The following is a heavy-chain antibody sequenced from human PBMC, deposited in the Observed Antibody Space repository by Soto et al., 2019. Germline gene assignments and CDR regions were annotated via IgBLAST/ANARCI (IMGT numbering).Heavy chain of an antibody. D-gene: IGHD2-2*01. CDR1: ELTFISFW. V-gene: IGHV3-7*04. CDR2: IKQDGSEK. CDR3: ARDWLGYCSSTSCYPFDY. Sequence: GGPLRLRCAASELTFISFWMSWVRKAPGKGLEWVANIKQDGSEKYYVDPVKGRFTISRDNAKNSLYLQMNSLRAEDTAVYYCARDWLGYCSSTSCYPFDYWGQGTLVTVSS. J-gene: IGHJ4*02.